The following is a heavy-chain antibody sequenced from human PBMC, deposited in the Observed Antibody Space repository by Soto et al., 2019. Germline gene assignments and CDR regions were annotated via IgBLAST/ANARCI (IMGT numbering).Heavy chain of an antibody. J-gene: IGHJ4*02. Sequence: QVQLVQSGAEVKKPGASVKVSCKASGYTFTSYAMHWVCQAPGQRLEWMGWINAGNGNTKYSQKFQGRVTITRDTSASTAYMELSSLRSEDTAVYYCARRVVGWPPDFDYWGQGTLVTVSS. V-gene: IGHV1-3*01. CDR1: GYTFTSYA. D-gene: IGHD1-26*01. CDR3: ARRVVGWPPDFDY. CDR2: INAGNGNT.